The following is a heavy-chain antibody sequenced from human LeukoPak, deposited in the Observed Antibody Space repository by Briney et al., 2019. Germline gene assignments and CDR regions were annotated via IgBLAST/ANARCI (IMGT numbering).Heavy chain of an antibody. CDR2: INPNSGGT. D-gene: IGHD3-22*01. J-gene: IGHJ3*02. CDR1: GYSFIDYY. CDR3: ARFTMIVVVPGPDAFDI. Sequence: ASVKVSCKTSGYSFIDYYIHWVRQAPGQGLEWMGWINPNSGGTNYAQKFQGRVTMTRDTSISTAYMELSRLRSDDTAVYYCARFTMIVVVPGPDAFDIWGQGTMVTVSS. V-gene: IGHV1-2*02.